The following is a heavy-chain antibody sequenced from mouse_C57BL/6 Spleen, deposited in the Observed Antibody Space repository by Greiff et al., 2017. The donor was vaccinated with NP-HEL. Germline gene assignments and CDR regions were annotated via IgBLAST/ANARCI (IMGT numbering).Heavy chain of an antibody. CDR2: ISDGGSYT. CDR1: GFTFSSYA. CDR3: ARDQDYGNYVGGFDY. V-gene: IGHV5-4*01. D-gene: IGHD2-1*01. Sequence: EVQGVESGGGLVKPGGSLKLSCAASGFTFSSYAMSWVRQTPEKRLEWVATISDGGSYTYYPDNVKGRFTISRDNAKNNLYLQMSHLKSEDTAMYYCARDQDYGNYVGGFDYWGQGTTLTVSS. J-gene: IGHJ2*01.